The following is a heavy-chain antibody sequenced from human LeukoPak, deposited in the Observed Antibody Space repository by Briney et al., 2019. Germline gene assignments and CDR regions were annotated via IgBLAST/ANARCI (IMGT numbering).Heavy chain of an antibody. Sequence: PSETLSLTCTVSGGSISSSSYYWSWIRQPAGKGLEWIGRIYTSGSTNYNPSLKSRVTISVDTSKNQFSLKLSSVTAADTAVYYCARGHGSGNGDFDYWGQGTLVTVSS. V-gene: IGHV4-61*02. CDR3: ARGHGSGNGDFDY. D-gene: IGHD3-10*01. J-gene: IGHJ4*02. CDR2: IYTSGST. CDR1: GGSISSSSYY.